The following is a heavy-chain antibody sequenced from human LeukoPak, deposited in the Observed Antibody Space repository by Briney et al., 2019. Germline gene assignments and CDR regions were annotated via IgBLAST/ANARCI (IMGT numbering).Heavy chain of an antibody. CDR1: GGSFSGYY. Sequence: SETLSLTCAVYGGSFSGYYWSWIRQPPGKGLEWIGEINHSGSTKYNPALKSRVTISVDTSKNQFSLKLTSVTAADTAVYYCDTWFWNYEGDWIDPWGQGTLVTVSS. D-gene: IGHD1-7*01. V-gene: IGHV4-34*01. J-gene: IGHJ5*02. CDR2: INHSGST. CDR3: DTWFWNYEGDWIDP.